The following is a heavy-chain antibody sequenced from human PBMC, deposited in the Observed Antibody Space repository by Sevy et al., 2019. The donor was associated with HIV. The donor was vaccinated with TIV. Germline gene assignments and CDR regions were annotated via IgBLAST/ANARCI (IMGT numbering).Heavy chain of an antibody. CDR3: ASLPNNYYDTSGSSGDDAFDL. CDR2: IWKDQINK. J-gene: IGHJ3*01. V-gene: IGHV3-33*03. Sequence: GESLKISCAASGFTFNNYGMHWVRQAPGKGLEWVAVIWKDQINKHYADSVKARFTISRDNSKNTLYLQMNSLRAEDTAVYYCASLPNNYYDTSGSSGDDAFDLWGRGTMVTVSS. D-gene: IGHD3-22*01. CDR1: GFTFNNYG.